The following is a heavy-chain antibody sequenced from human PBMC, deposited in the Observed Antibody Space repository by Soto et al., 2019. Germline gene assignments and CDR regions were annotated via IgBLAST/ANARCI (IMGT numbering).Heavy chain of an antibody. Sequence: QVQLVQSGAEVKKPGASVKVSCKASGYTFTSYGISWVRQAPGQGLEWMGWISAYNGNTNYAQKLQGRVTMTTDTSTSTAYMELRSLRSDDTAVYYCATDKDLQRVVVVAASDYWGQGTLVTVSS. CDR2: ISAYNGNT. J-gene: IGHJ4*02. D-gene: IGHD2-15*01. V-gene: IGHV1-18*01. CDR1: GYTFTSYG. CDR3: ATDKDLQRVVVVAASDY.